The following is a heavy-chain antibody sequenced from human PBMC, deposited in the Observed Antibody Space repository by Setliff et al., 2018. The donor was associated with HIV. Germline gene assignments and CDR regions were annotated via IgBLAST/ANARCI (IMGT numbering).Heavy chain of an antibody. J-gene: IGHJ4*02. D-gene: IGHD2-21*02. CDR1: SGSITSSTYY. V-gene: IGHV4-39*02. CDR3: AREGDGIDF. CDR2: VHYTGNT. Sequence: SETLSLTCTVSSGSITSSTYYWGWIRQPPGKGLEWIGTVHYTGNTYHNPSLKSRVTISVEVSKNQISLKLTAVTAADSAVYYCAREGDGIDFWGQGTLVTVSS.